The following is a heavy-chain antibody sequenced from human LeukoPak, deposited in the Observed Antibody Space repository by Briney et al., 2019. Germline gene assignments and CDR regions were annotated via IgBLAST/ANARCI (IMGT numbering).Heavy chain of an antibody. Sequence: ASVKVSCKASGYTFTSYYMHWVRQAPGQGLEWMGIINPSGGSTSYAQKLQGRVTMTRDTSTSTVYMELSSLRSEDTAVYYCARDSSFYSLYSPPTPDYWGQGTLVTVSS. CDR2: INPSGGST. CDR1: GYTFTSYY. V-gene: IGHV1-46*01. CDR3: ARDSSFYSLYSPPTPDY. D-gene: IGHD2/OR15-2a*01. J-gene: IGHJ4*02.